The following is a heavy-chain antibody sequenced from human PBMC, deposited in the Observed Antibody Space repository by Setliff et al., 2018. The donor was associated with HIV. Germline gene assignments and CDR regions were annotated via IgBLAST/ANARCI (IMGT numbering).Heavy chain of an antibody. CDR3: ARGEACGGGCHYAFEL. Sequence: PSETLSLTCTVSGDSISSDFYWGWIRQPPGKGLEWIASIYHSGNTYYMPSLLSRVTISVDMSKNQFSLKLNSVTAADTAVYYCARGEACGGGCHYAFELWGRGTMVTVSS. CDR1: GDSISSDFY. CDR2: IYHSGNT. V-gene: IGHV4-38-2*02. J-gene: IGHJ3*01. D-gene: IGHD2-21*02.